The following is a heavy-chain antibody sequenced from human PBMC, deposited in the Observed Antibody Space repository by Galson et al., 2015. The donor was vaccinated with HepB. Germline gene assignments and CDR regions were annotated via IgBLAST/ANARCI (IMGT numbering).Heavy chain of an antibody. J-gene: IGHJ4*02. CDR1: GYTFTSYA. D-gene: IGHD6-19*01. Sequence: QSGAEVKKPGESLKISCKASGYTFTSYAMNWVRQAPGQGLEWMGWINTNTGNPTYAQGFTGRFVFSLDTSVSTAYLQISSLKAEDTAVYYCAREGGSGWYGVKYYFDYWGQGTLVTVSS. V-gene: IGHV7-4-1*02. CDR2: INTNTGNP. CDR3: AREGGSGWYGVKYYFDY.